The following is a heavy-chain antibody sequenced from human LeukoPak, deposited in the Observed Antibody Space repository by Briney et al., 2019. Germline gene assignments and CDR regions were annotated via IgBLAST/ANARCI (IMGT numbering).Heavy chain of an antibody. CDR1: GGSFSGYY. Sequence: PSETQSLTCAVYGGSFSGYYWSWIRQPPGKGLEWIGEINHSGSTNYNPSLKSRVTISVDTSKNQFSLKLSSVTAADTAVYYCASKVMGFAFDIWGQGTMVTVSS. CDR3: ASKVMGFAFDI. CDR2: INHSGST. J-gene: IGHJ3*02. D-gene: IGHD3-16*01. V-gene: IGHV4-34*01.